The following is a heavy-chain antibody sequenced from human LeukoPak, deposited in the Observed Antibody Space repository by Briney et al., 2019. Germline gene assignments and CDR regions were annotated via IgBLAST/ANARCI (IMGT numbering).Heavy chain of an antibody. D-gene: IGHD2-15*01. V-gene: IGHV1-46*01. CDR1: GYTFTRSF. Sequence: ASVRVSCTPSGYTFTRSFIHWVRQSPGQGLEWLGIMNPTGGSTRYAQKFQGRVNMTRDMSTSTVYMELSSLRCEATAGYCFARDQDSGTLDYWGQGTLVTVSS. CDR2: MNPTGGST. J-gene: IGHJ4*02. CDR3: ARDQDSGTLDY.